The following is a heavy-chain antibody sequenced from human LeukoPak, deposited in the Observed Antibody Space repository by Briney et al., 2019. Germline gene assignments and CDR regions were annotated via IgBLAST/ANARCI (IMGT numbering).Heavy chain of an antibody. J-gene: IGHJ4*02. CDR2: IYTSGST. V-gene: IGHV4-4*07. Sequence: SETQSLTCTVSGGSVSSYYWSWIRQPAGKGLEWIGRIYTSGSTNYNPSLQSRVTMSVDTSEKLFSLKLNSVTAADTAVYYCATYEQQLAFDNWGQGTLVTVSS. D-gene: IGHD6-13*01. CDR1: GGSVSSYY. CDR3: ATYEQQLAFDN.